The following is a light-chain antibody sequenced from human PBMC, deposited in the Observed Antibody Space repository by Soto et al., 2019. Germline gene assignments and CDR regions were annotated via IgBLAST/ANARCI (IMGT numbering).Light chain of an antibody. Sequence: DIQMTQSPSTLSASVGDRVIITCRASQSISSWLAWYQQKPGKAPKLLIYKASSLESGVSSRFSGSGSGTEFTLTISSLRPDEFATYYCQQYSTFPYTFGQGTKLEIK. CDR2: KAS. V-gene: IGKV1-5*03. J-gene: IGKJ2*01. CDR1: QSISSW. CDR3: QQYSTFPYT.